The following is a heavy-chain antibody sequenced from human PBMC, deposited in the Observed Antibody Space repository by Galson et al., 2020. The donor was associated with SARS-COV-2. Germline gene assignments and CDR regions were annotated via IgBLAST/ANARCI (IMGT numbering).Heavy chain of an antibody. J-gene: IGHJ6*02. CDR3: TTGMSSGWFRDGMDV. CDR1: GFPFSNAW. D-gene: IGHD6-19*01. V-gene: IGHV3-15*01. CDR2: IRGKADGGTA. Sequence: GGSLRLSCAVSGFPFSNAWMSWVRQAPGKGLEWVGRIRGKADGGTADYAAPVKGRFIVSRDDSKNTLYLEMNSLKTEDTVVYYCTTGMSSGWFRDGMDVWSQGTTVTVSS.